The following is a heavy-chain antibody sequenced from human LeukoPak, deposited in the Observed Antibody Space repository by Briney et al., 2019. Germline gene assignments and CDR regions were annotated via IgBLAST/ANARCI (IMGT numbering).Heavy chain of an antibody. D-gene: IGHD3-16*01. J-gene: IGHJ4*02. V-gene: IGHV1-18*01. CDR1: GYTFTSYG. Sequence: ASVKVSCKASGYTFTSYGISWVRQAPGQGLEWMGWMSTYNGNTNYARRLQDRVTMTTDTSTGTAYMELRSLRSDDTALHYCARVEPWYPTWGFDFWGQGTLVTVSS. CDR3: ARVEPWYPTWGFDF. CDR2: MSTYNGNT.